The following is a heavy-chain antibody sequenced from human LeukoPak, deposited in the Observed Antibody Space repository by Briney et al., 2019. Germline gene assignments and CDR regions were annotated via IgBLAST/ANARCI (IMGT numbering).Heavy chain of an antibody. V-gene: IGHV3-23*01. CDR3: ASSVVPAAIDY. CDR2: ISGSGGST. D-gene: IGHD2-2*01. CDR1: GFTFSSYA. J-gene: IGHJ4*02. Sequence: GGSLRLSCAASGFTFSSYAISWVRQAPGKGLEWVSAISGSGGSTYYADSVKGRFTISRDNSKNTLYLQMNSLKAEDTAVYYCASSVVPAAIDYWGQGTLVTVSS.